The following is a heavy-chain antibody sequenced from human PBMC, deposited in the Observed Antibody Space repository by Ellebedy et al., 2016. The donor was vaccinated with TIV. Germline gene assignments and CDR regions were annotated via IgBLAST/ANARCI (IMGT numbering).Heavy chain of an antibody. V-gene: IGHV3-21*04. CDR2: ISSSSSYI. J-gene: IGHJ4*02. Sequence: GESLKISXVVSRFTFSYYGMNWVRQAPGKGLEWVSSISSSSSYIYYADSVKGRFTISRDNAKNSLYLQMNSLRPEDTAFYFCVKDNSFDILTGFDCWGQGTLVTVSS. CDR1: RFTFSYYG. CDR3: VKDNSFDILTGFDC. D-gene: IGHD3-9*01.